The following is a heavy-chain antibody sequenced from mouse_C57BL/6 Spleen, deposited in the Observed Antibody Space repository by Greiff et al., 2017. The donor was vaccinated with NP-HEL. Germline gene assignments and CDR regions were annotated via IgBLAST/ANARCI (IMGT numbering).Heavy chain of an antibody. D-gene: IGHD2-3*01. J-gene: IGHJ4*01. CDR2: INPNYGTT. CDR1: GYSFTDYN. CDR3: AREGWLSDYYAMDY. V-gene: IGHV1-39*01. Sequence: LVESGPELVKPGASVKISCKASGYSFTDYNMNWVKQSNGKSLEWIGVINPNYGTTSYNQKFKGKATLTVDQSSSTAYMQLNSLTSEDSAVYYCAREGWLSDYYAMDYWGQGTSVTVSS.